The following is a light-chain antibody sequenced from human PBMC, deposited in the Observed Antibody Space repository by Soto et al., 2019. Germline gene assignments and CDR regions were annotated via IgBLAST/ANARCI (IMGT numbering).Light chain of an antibody. CDR1: QSINSKS. CDR2: NTS. V-gene: IGKV3-20*01. Sequence: EIVLKQSPGTLSLTPGEGATVSCRVSQSINSKSLVWYQRKFGQAPRLVIYNTSSMATGIPDRFSGSGSGTDFTLSISRLEPEDFAVYYCQHYGGSFILGPGTKVDFK. J-gene: IGKJ3*01. CDR3: QHYGGSFI.